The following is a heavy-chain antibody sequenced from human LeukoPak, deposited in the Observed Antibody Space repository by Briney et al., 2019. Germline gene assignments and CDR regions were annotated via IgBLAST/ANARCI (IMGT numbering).Heavy chain of an antibody. V-gene: IGHV4-59*07. CDR2: IYYCGST. D-gene: IGHD5-18*01. J-gene: IGHJ4*02. Sequence: SDPLSLTCSVSGGSISRYYWSWIRQPPGKGLEWIGYIYYCGSTNYNPSLKSRVTISVDTSKNQFSLKLSSVTAADTAVYYCARAYTAMATLDYWGQGTLVTVSS. CDR3: ARAYTAMATLDY. CDR1: GGSISRYY.